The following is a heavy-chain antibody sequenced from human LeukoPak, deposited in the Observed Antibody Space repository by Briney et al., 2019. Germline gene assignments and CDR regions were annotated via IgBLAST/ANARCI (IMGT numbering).Heavy chain of an antibody. J-gene: IGHJ4*02. V-gene: IGHV1-18*01. Sequence: ASVKVSCKASGYTFTSYGISWVRQAPGQGLEWMGWISAYNGNTNYAQKLQGRVTMTTDTSTSKAYMELRSLRSDDTAVYYWARAGGDSCLEGDDYWGQGTLVTVSS. CDR1: GYTFTSYG. CDR2: ISAYNGNT. D-gene: IGHD2-21*02. CDR3: ARAGGDSCLEGDDY.